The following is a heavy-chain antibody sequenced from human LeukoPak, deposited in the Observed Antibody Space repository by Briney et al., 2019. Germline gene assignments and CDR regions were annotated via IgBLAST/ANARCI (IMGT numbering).Heavy chain of an antibody. Sequence: PSETLSLTCTVSGGXISSYYWSWIRQPPGKELEWLGYIDYSGSTTYNPSLKSRVTISVDTSKNQFSLRLSSVTAADTAVYFCARVGSSSWWWFDPWGQGTLVTVSS. J-gene: IGHJ5*02. CDR3: ARVGSSSWWWFDP. V-gene: IGHV4-59*01. CDR1: GGXISSYY. CDR2: IDYSGST. D-gene: IGHD6-13*01.